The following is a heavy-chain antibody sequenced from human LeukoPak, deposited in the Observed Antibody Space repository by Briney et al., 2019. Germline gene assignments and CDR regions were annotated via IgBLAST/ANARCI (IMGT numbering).Heavy chain of an antibody. CDR1: GGSISSYY. Sequence: SETLSLTCTVSGGSISSYYWSWLRQPPGKGLEWIGHIYYTGSTNYNPSLKSRVTISVDTSKNQFSLKLSSVTAADTAVYYCARVLGDIVVVPAAPDYYYYYMDVWGKGTTVTVSS. CDR3: ARVLGDIVVVPAAPDYYYYYMDV. J-gene: IGHJ6*03. D-gene: IGHD2-2*01. CDR2: IYYTGST. V-gene: IGHV4-59*01.